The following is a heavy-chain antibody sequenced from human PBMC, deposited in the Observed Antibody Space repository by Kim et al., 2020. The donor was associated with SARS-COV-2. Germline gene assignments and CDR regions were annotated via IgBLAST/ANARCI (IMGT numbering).Heavy chain of an antibody. CDR2: IKQYGSEI. D-gene: IGHD6-6*01. V-gene: IGHV3-7*01. Sequence: GGSLRLSCAASGFTFSSYWMSWVRQAPGKGLEWVANIKQYGSEIYYVDSVKGRFTISRDNAKNSLYLQMNSLRAEDTAVYYCARDPRYSSSSRTLHYGDYEGSRGEFDYWGQGTLVTVSS. CDR1: GFTFSSYW. CDR3: ARDPRYSSSSRTLHYGDYEGSRGEFDY. J-gene: IGHJ4*02.